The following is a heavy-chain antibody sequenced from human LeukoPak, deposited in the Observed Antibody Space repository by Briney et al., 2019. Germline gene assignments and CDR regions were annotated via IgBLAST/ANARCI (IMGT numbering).Heavy chain of an antibody. CDR1: GGSISSYY. Sequence: SETLSLTCTVSGGSISSYYWSWLRQPPGKGLEWIGYIYYSGSTNYNPSLKSRVTISVDTSQNQFSLKLSSVTAADTAVYYCASDPGRPTGYWGQGNLVTVSS. CDR3: ASDPGRPTGY. D-gene: IGHD1-26*01. V-gene: IGHV4-59*01. J-gene: IGHJ4*02. CDR2: IYYSGST.